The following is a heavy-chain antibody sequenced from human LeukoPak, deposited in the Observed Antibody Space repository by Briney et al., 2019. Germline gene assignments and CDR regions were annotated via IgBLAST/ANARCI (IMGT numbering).Heavy chain of an antibody. J-gene: IGHJ3*02. CDR2: ISGSSSTI. Sequence: GGSLRLSCAASGLTFSSYSMNWVRQAPGKGLEWVSYISGSSSTIYYADSVKGRFTISRDNAKNSLYLQMNSLRAEDTAVYYCARWINYYDSSGAFDIWGQGTMVTVSS. D-gene: IGHD3-22*01. CDR3: ARWINYYDSSGAFDI. CDR1: GLTFSSYS. V-gene: IGHV3-48*04.